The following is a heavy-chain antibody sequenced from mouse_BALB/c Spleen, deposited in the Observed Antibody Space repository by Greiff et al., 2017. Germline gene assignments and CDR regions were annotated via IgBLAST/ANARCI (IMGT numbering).Heavy chain of an antibody. CDR2: ISSGGSYT. CDR3: ARDHYGSSYAMDY. V-gene: IGHV5-9-4*01. CDR1: GFTFSSYA. J-gene: IGHJ4*01. D-gene: IGHD1-1*01. Sequence: EVKLQESGGGLVKPGGSLKLSCAASGFTFSSYAMSWVRQSPEKRLEWVAEISSGGSYTYYPDTVTGRFTISRDNAKNTLYLEMSSLRSEDTAMYYCARDHYGSSYAMDYWGQGTSVTVSS.